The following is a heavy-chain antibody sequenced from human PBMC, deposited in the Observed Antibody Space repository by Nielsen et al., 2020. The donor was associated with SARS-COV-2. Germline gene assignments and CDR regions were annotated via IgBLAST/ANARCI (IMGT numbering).Heavy chain of an antibody. D-gene: IGHD3-9*01. CDR1: GNNFINYW. CDR2: IHPTDSHT. Sequence: GESLKISCRASGNNFINYWIGWVRQMPGKGLEWMGIIHPTDSHTIYMPSFQGQVTISVDKSTSTAFLQWRSLKDSDSGMYYCARRSYFDPIFDPWGQGTLVTVSS. V-gene: IGHV5-51*01. J-gene: IGHJ5*02. CDR3: ARRSYFDPIFDP.